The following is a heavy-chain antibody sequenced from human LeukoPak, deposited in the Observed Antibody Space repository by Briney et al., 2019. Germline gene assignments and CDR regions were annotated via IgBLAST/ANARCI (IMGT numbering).Heavy chain of an antibody. Sequence: KPSETLSLTCTVSGGSISSYYWSWIRQPPGKGLEWIGYIYYSGSTNYNPSLKSRVTISVDTSKNQFSLKLSSVTAADTAVYYCARLAPLFYYGSGSSLDYWGQGTLVTVSS. CDR1: GGSISSYY. V-gene: IGHV4-59*08. J-gene: IGHJ4*02. D-gene: IGHD3-10*01. CDR2: IYYSGST. CDR3: ARLAPLFYYGSGSSLDY.